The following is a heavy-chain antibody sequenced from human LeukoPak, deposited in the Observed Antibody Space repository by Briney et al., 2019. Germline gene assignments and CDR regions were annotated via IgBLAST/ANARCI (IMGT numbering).Heavy chain of an antibody. V-gene: IGHV3-48*03. CDR1: GFSFSRYA. J-gene: IGHJ4*02. D-gene: IGHD3-9*01. CDR2: ISSSGSIM. CDR3: ARTPTYYDILPDYPYYFDY. Sequence: PGGSLRLSCAASGFSFSRYAMSWVRQAPGKGLEWVSYISSSGSIMFYADSVKGRFTISRDNAKNSLYLHMNSLRAEDTAVYYCARTPTYYDILPDYPYYFDYWGQGTLVTVSS.